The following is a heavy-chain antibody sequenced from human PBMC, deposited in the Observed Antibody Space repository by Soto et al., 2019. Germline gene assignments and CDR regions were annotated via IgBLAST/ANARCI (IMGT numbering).Heavy chain of an antibody. CDR2: IYYSGST. CDR1: GGSISTGGYY. J-gene: IGHJ4*02. CDR3: ARGLSVTIFDN. V-gene: IGHV4-31*03. Sequence: QVQMQESGPGLVKASQTLSLTCTVSGGSISTGGYYWTWIRQHPGKGLEWIGYIYYSGSTYYNPSLKSRVTISVDTSKNQFSLKLSSVTAVDTAVYYCARGLSVTIFDNWGQGTLVTVSS. D-gene: IGHD4-17*01.